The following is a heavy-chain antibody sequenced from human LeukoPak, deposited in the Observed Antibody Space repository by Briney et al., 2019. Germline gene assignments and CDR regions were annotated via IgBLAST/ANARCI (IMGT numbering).Heavy chain of an antibody. CDR1: GGSISSYY. Sequence: SETLSLTCTVSGGSISSYYWTWIRQPPGEELEWIGYIYYSGSTKYNPSLKSRVTISVDSSKNHFSLKLSSVTAADTAVYYCARAQVGIVGATEFAYWGQGTLVTVSS. CDR3: ARAQVGIVGATEFAY. D-gene: IGHD1-26*01. V-gene: IGHV4-59*08. CDR2: IYYSGST. J-gene: IGHJ4*02.